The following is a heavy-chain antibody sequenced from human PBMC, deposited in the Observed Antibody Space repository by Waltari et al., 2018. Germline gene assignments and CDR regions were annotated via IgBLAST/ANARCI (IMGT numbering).Heavy chain of an antibody. J-gene: IGHJ5*02. CDR3: ALVSAAGWFDP. CDR2: INHSGST. V-gene: IGHV4-34*01. D-gene: IGHD1-26*01. CDR1: GGSFSGSY. Sequence: QVQLQQWGAGLLKPSETLSLTCAVYGGSFSGSYWSWIRQPPGKGLEWIGEINHSGSTNYNPSLKSRVTISVDTSKNQFSLKLSSVTAADTAVYYCALVSAAGWFDPWGQGTLVTVSS.